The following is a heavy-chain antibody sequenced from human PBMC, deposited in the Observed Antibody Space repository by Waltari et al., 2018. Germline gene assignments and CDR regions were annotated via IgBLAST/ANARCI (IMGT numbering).Heavy chain of an antibody. V-gene: IGHV3-30*18. J-gene: IGHJ4*02. CDR2: ISYDGSNK. CDR1: GFTFSSYG. D-gene: IGHD2-15*01. Sequence: QVQLVESGGGVVQPGRSLRLSCAASGFTFSSYGMPWVRQAPGTGLEWVAVISYDGSNKYYADSVKGRFTISRDNSKNTLYLQMNSLRAEDTAVYYCAKDHPYCSGGSCPADFDYWGQGTLVTVSS. CDR3: AKDHPYCSGGSCPADFDY.